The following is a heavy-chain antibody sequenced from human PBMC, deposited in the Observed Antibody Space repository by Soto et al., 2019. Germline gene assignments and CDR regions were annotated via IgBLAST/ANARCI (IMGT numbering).Heavy chain of an antibody. J-gene: IGHJ6*02. CDR3: ARPTRRNYYYYYGRDV. CDR2: INHSGST. CDR1: GGSFSGYY. V-gene: IGHV4-34*01. Sequence: QVQLQQWGAGLLKPSETLSLTCAVYGGSFSGYYWSWIRQPPGKGLEWIGQINHSGSTNYNPSLKSRVTISVDTSKIQFSLKLSSVTAADTAVYYWARPTRRNYYYYYGRDVWGQGTTVIVSS.